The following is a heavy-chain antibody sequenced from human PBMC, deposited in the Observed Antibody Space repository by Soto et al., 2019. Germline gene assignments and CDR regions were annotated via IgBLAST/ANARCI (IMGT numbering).Heavy chain of an antibody. J-gene: IGHJ4*02. CDR1: GYTFTSFA. CDR2: INAGNGNT. Sequence: VQFVQSGAEVKNPGPSVKVSCKASGYTFTSFAIHWVRQAPGQRLEWMDWINAGNGNTKYSQKFQGRIIITRDTSANTAYMELRSLRSEDTAVYYCARESLWFGELLYYFDYWGQGTLVTVCS. D-gene: IGHD3-10*01. CDR3: ARESLWFGELLYYFDY. V-gene: IGHV1-3*01.